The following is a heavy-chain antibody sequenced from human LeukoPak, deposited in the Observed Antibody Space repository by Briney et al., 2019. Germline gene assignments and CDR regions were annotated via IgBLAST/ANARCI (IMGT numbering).Heavy chain of an antibody. CDR2: IYYSGST. Sequence: SETLSLTCTVSGGSISSYYWSWIRQPPGKGLEWIGYIYYSGSTNYNPSLKSRVTISVDTSKNQFSLKLSSVTAADTAVYYCARDRSRRGLDYWGQGTLVTVSS. D-gene: IGHD3-10*01. J-gene: IGHJ4*02. CDR3: ARDRSRRGLDY. CDR1: GGSISSYY. V-gene: IGHV4-59*01.